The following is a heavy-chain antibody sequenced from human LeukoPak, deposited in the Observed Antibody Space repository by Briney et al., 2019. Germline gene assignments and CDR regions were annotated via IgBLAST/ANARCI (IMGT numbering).Heavy chain of an antibody. J-gene: IGHJ4*02. D-gene: IGHD3-9*01. V-gene: IGHV4-39*07. CDR3: ARDSELTTYYDILTGYYKY. CDR2: IYYSGST. CDR1: GGSIRSSTDY. Sequence: SETLSLTCTVSGGSIRSSTDYWGWIRQPPGKELEWIGSIYYSGSTYYNPSLKSRVTISVDTSKNQFSLKLSSVTAADTDVYYCARDSELTTYYDILTGYYKYWGQGTLVTVSS.